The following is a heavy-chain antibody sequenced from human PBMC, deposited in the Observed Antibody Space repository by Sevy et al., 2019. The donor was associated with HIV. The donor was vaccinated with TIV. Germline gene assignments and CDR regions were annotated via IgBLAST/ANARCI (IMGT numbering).Heavy chain of an antibody. D-gene: IGHD1-26*01. V-gene: IGHV3-23*01. CDR3: AKDRIWELGDAFDI. J-gene: IGHJ3*02. CDR1: GFTFSTYA. Sequence: GGSLRLSCAASGFTFSTYAMSWVRQAPGKGLEWVSGLSGGGGSPFYADSVKGRFTISRVNSKNTLYLQMNSLRAEDTALYYCAKDRIWELGDAFDIWGQGTMVTVSS. CDR2: LSGGGGSP.